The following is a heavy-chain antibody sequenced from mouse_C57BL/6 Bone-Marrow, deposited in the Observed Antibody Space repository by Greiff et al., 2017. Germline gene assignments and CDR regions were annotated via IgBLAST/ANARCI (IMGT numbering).Heavy chain of an antibody. CDR2: INPNNGGT. CDR1: GYTFTDYN. D-gene: IGHD2-1*01. Sequence: EVQLQQSGPELVKPGASVKMSCKASGYTFTDYNMHWVKQSHGKSLEWIGYINPNNGGTSYNQKFKGKSTLTVNKSSSTAYMELRSLTSEDSAVYYCARKGNYSFDYWGQGTTLTVSS. J-gene: IGHJ2*01. V-gene: IGHV1-22*01. CDR3: ARKGNYSFDY.